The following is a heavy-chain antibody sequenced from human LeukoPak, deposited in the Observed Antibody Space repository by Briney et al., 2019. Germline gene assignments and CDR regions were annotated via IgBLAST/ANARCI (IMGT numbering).Heavy chain of an antibody. CDR1: GGSISSYY. J-gene: IGHJ5*02. V-gene: IGHV4-59*04. Sequence: SETLSLTCTVSGGSISSYYWSWIRQPPGKGLEWIGTISYSGTTYYNPSLKSRVTISADTSKNQFSLKVNSVTAADTAVFYCARHVINADRFDPWGQGTLVTVSS. D-gene: IGHD3-10*01. CDR3: ARHVINADRFDP. CDR2: ISYSGTT.